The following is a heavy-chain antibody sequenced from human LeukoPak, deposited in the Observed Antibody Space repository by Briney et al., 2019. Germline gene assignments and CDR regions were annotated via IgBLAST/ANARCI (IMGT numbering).Heavy chain of an antibody. V-gene: IGHV4-34*01. CDR2: INHSGST. D-gene: IGHD6-6*01. CDR1: GGSFSGYY. J-gene: IGHJ4*02. CDR3: ARLLGRRRYSSSSGVVDY. Sequence: PSETLSLTCAVYGGSFSGYYWSWIRQPPGKGLEWIGEINHSGSTNYNPSFKSRVTISVDTSKNQFSLKLSSVTAADTAVYYCARLLGRRRYSSSSGVVDYWGQGTLVTVSS.